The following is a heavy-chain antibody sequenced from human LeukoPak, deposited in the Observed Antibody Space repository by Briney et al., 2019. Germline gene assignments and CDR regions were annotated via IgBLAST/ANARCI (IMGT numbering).Heavy chain of an antibody. CDR2: IDPNSGDT. J-gene: IGHJ4*02. CDR1: GYPFTGYY. Sequence: ASVKVSCKASGYPFTGYYMHWVRQAPGQELEWMGWIDPNSGDTNYAQSLQGRVTMTRDTSINTAYMEVNRLTFDDTAMYYCARDYDSELDYWGQGTLVTVSS. CDR3: ARDYDSELDY. D-gene: IGHD3-3*01. V-gene: IGHV1-2*02.